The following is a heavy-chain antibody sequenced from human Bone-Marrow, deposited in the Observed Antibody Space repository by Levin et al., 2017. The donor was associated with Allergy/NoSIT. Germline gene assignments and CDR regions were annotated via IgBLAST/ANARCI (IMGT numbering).Heavy chain of an antibody. CDR3: ARSSSHMSPGAFDI. Sequence: GSLRLSCTVSGGSISSYYWSWIRQPPGKGLEWIGYIYYSGSTNYNPSLKSRVTISVDTSKNQFSLKLSSVTAADTAVYYCARSSSHMSPGAFDIWGQGTMVTVS. V-gene: IGHV4-59*01. J-gene: IGHJ3*02. CDR2: IYYSGST. D-gene: IGHD6-6*01. CDR1: GGSISSYY.